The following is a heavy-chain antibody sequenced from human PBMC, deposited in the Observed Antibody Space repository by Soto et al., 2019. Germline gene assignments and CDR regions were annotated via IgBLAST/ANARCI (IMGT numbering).Heavy chain of an antibody. J-gene: IGHJ6*02. CDR1: EFTFSTYW. CDR3: ARPGDFDWLSSMDV. V-gene: IGHV3-74*01. Sequence: EVQLVESGGGLVQPGGSLRLSCAASEFTFSTYWMHWVRQAPGRGLVWVARINSDGSSASYADSVKGRFTISRDNAKNTLYLQMNRLRAEDTAVYYCARPGDFDWLSSMDVWGQGTTVTVSS. D-gene: IGHD3-9*01. CDR2: INSDGSSA.